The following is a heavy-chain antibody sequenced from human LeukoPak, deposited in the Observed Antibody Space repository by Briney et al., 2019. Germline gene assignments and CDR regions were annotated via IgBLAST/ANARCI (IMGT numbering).Heavy chain of an antibody. J-gene: IGHJ4*02. CDR2: INPSGGST. Sequence: ASVKVSCKASGYTFTSYYMHWVRQAPGQGLEWMGIINPSGGSTSYTQKFQGRVTMTRDTSTSTVYMELSSLRSEDTAVYYCARGSTSYDSSGYTWNGRGQGTLVTVSS. CDR1: GYTFTSYY. V-gene: IGHV1-46*01. D-gene: IGHD3-22*01. CDR3: ARGSTSYDSSGYTWNG.